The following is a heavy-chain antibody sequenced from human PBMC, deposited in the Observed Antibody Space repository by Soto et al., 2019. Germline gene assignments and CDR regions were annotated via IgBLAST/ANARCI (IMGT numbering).Heavy chain of an antibody. CDR3: AKIQKTGTTAFDH. V-gene: IGHV6-1*01. Sequence: KQSQTLSLTCAISGDSVSSNIATWNWIRQSPSRGLEWLGRTYYRSKWYNDYAVSVKSRITINPDTSKNQFSLQLNSVTPEDTAVYYCAKIQKTGTTAFDHWGQGTLVTVSS. J-gene: IGHJ4*02. CDR2: TYYRSKWYN. D-gene: IGHD1-1*01. CDR1: GDSVSSNIAT.